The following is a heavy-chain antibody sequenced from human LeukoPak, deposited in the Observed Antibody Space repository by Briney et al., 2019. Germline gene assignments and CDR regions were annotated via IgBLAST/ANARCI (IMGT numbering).Heavy chain of an antibody. CDR2: IRYDGSNK. V-gene: IGHV3-30*02. CDR1: GFTFSSYG. D-gene: IGHD3-9*01. Sequence: GGSLRLSCAASGFTFSSYGMHWVRQAPGKGLEWVAFIRYDGSNKYYVDSVKGRFTISRDNSKNTLYLQMSSLRAADAAVYYCAKDLGTYNDDLTGYVHYYFYMDVWGKGTTVTISS. CDR3: AKDLGTYNDDLTGYVHYYFYMDV. J-gene: IGHJ6*03.